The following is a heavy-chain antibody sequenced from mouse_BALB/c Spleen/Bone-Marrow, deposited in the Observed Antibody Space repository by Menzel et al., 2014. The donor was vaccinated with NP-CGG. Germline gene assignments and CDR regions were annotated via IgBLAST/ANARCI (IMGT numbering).Heavy chain of an antibody. V-gene: IGHV5-6-4*01. Sequence: EVKLVESGGGLVKPGGSLKLSCSASGFTFSSSIMSWVRQTPETRLEWVATIRTGGTYTYYPDSVKGRFTISRDNAKNTLYLQRSSLKSEDTAMYYCSRGYGNCWDDWGQGTTLTVSS. CDR1: GFTFSSSI. D-gene: IGHD2-10*02. CDR3: SRGYGNCWDD. J-gene: IGHJ2*01. CDR2: IRTGGTYT.